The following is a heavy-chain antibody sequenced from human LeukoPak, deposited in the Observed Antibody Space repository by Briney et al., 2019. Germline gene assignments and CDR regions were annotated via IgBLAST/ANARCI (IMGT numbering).Heavy chain of an antibody. CDR3: ARGGSRPSYYDFWSGYYLYYYYGMDV. J-gene: IGHJ6*02. CDR1: GFTLSSYA. V-gene: IGHV3-30*04. Sequence: GGSLSLSCPPSGFTLSSYAIHWVGKAPGKGLGWVEVISNDGRNNYYADSVKGRFTISRDNSKNTLYLQMNSLRAEDTAVYYCARGGSRPSYYDFWSGYYLYYYYGMDVWGQGTTVTVSS. CDR2: ISNDGRNN. D-gene: IGHD3-3*01.